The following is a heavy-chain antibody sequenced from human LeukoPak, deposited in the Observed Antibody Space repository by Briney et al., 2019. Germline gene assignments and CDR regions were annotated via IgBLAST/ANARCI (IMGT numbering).Heavy chain of an antibody. J-gene: IGHJ3*02. V-gene: IGHV3-66*02. CDR3: ARDPGSSSWPGAFDI. D-gene: IGHD6-13*01. CDR1: GFTVSSNY. CDR2: IYSGGST. Sequence: GGSLRLSCAASGFTVSSNYMSWVRQAPGKGLEWVSVIYSGGSTYYADSVKGRFTISRDNSKNTLYLQMNSLRAEDTAVYYCARDPGSSSWPGAFDIWGQGTMVTVSS.